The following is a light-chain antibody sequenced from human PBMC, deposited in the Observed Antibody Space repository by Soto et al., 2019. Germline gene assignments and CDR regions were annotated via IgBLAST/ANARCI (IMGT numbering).Light chain of an antibody. V-gene: IGKV3D-11*02. J-gene: IGKJ5*01. CDR1: QSVTSNY. CDR3: QHRNNWHIT. CDR2: DAS. Sequence: PGERATLSCRASQSVTSNYLAWYQQKPGQAPRLLIYDASNRATGIPARFSGSGSGTDFTLTISSLEPEDFAVYYCQHRNNWHITFGQGTRLEIK.